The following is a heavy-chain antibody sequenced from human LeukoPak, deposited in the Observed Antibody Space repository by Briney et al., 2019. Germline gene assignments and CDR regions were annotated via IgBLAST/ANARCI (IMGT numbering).Heavy chain of an antibody. V-gene: IGHV4-59*01. D-gene: IGHD3-3*01. CDR2: IYYSGST. CDR1: GGSISSYY. J-gene: IGHJ4*02. CDR3: ARGYYDFWSGYYTH. Sequence: SETLSLTCTVSGGSISSYYWSWIRQPPGKGLEWIGYIYYSGSTNYNPSLKSRVTISVDTSKNQFSLKLSSVTAADTAVYYCARGYYDFWSGYYTHWGQGTLVTVSS.